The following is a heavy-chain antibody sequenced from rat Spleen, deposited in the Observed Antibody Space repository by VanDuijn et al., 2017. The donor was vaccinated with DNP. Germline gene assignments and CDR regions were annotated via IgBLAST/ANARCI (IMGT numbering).Heavy chain of an antibody. D-gene: IGHD4-3*01. CDR1: GLSLASYG. CDR2: ISSGGDT. Sequence: QVQLKESGPGLVQPSQTLSLTCTVSGLSLASYGVSWVRQPPGKGLEWIAAISSGGDTYYNSVLKSRLSITRDTSKSQVFLKMNSLQTEDTAMYFCAREFGVRGAMDAWGQGTSVTVSS. CDR3: AREFGVRGAMDA. J-gene: IGHJ4*01. V-gene: IGHV2S12*01.